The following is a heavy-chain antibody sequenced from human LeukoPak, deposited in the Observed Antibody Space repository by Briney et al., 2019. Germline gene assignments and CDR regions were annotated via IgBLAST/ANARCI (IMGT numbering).Heavy chain of an antibody. CDR3: ARGHSGSYVL. D-gene: IGHD1-26*01. V-gene: IGHV4-34*01. J-gene: IGHJ4*02. Sequence: KTSETLSLTCAVYGGSFSGYYWSWIRQPPGKGLEWIGEINHSGSTNYNPSLKSRVTISVDTPKNQFSLKLSSVTAADTAVYYCARGHSGSYVLWGQGTLVTVSS. CDR2: INHSGST. CDR1: GGSFSGYY.